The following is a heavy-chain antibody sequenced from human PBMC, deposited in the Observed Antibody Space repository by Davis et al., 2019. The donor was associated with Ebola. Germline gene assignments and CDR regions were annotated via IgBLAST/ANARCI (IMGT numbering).Heavy chain of an antibody. J-gene: IGHJ4*02. Sequence: GESLKISCAASRFTFSSYSMNWVRQAPGKGLEWVSSISSSAYYIYYADSLKGRFTISRDNSKNTLYLQMNSLRAEDTAVYYCARATGLDYWGQGTLVTVSS. V-gene: IGHV3-21*01. CDR2: ISSSAYYI. CDR3: ARATGLDY. D-gene: IGHD1-14*01. CDR1: RFTFSSYS.